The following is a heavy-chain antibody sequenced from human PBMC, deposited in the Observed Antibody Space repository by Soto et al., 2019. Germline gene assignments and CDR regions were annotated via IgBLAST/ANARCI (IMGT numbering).Heavy chain of an antibody. CDR3: ARSQCISTSLEIYYYYYYGMDV. J-gene: IGHJ6*02. CDR2: IIPISGTA. V-gene: IGHV1-69*01. Sequence: QVQLVQSGAEVKNPGPSVKVSCKASGGTFSSYAISWVRQAPGQGLEWMGGIIPISGTANYAQKFQGRVTITADECTGTGYMEMSSLRSEDTAVYYCARSQCISTSLEIYYYYYYGMDVWGQGTTVTVSS. D-gene: IGHD2-2*01. CDR1: GGTFSSYA.